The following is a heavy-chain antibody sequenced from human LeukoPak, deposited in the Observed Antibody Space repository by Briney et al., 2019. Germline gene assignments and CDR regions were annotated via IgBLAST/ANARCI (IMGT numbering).Heavy chain of an antibody. D-gene: IGHD3-22*01. V-gene: IGHV4-59*01. CDR3: ARDASYSSGYYFDY. J-gene: IGHJ4*02. CDR1: GVSISSYY. Sequence: KSWETLSLTCTVSGVSISSYYLSWIRQPPGKGLEWIGYIYYSGSTNYNPSLKSRVTISVDTSKNQFPLKLSSVAAEDTAVYYCARDASYSSGYYFDYWGQGSLVTVSS. CDR2: IYYSGST.